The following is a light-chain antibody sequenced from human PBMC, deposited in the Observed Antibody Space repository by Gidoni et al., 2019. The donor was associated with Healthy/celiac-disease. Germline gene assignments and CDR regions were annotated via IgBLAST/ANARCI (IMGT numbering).Light chain of an antibody. V-gene: IGKV3-20*01. CDR3: QQYGAPPLT. J-gene: IGKJ4*01. CDR2: DAS. CDR1: QPVSANF. Sequence: EIVLTQFPGTLSVSPGERATLFCRATQPVSANFLAWYQQKPGQPPTLLIYDASRRATGVPDRFSGSGSGTDFSLTINRLQTEDSALYYCQQYGAPPLTFGGGTRVEI.